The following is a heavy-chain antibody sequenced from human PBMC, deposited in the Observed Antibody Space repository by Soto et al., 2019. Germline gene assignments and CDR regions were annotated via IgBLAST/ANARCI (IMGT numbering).Heavy chain of an antibody. CDR3: ARGEGLYYYGSGRGYGMDV. Sequence: QVQLQQWGAGLLKPSETLSLTCAVYGGSFSGYYWSWIRQPPGKGLEWIGEINHSGSTNYNPSLKIRVTISVNTSKNQFSLKLSSVTAADTAVYYCARGEGLYYYGSGRGYGMDVWGQGTTVTVSS. CDR1: GGSFSGYY. D-gene: IGHD3-10*01. J-gene: IGHJ6*02. CDR2: INHSGST. V-gene: IGHV4-34*01.